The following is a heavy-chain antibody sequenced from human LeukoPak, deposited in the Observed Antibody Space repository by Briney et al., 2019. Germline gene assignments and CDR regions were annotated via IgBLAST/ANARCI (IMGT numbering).Heavy chain of an antibody. J-gene: IGHJ4*02. CDR1: GGSISSGSYY. CDR2: NYYSGST. Sequence: SETLSLTCTVSGGSISSGSYYWGWIRQPPGKGLGWIGSNYYSGSTYYNPCLKSRVTISVDTSKNQCSLKLSSVTAADTAVYYCARQLGSIWSGYRYYFDYWGQGTLVTVSS. CDR3: ARQLGSIWSGYRYYFDY. D-gene: IGHD3-3*01. V-gene: IGHV4-39*07.